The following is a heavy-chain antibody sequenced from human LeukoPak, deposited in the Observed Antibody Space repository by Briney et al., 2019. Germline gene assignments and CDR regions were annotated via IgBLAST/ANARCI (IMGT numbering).Heavy chain of an antibody. D-gene: IGHD6-13*01. J-gene: IGHJ5*02. V-gene: IGHV5-51*01. Sequence: GGSLKISCKGSGYSFTSYWIGWVRPMPGKGVEGMGIIYPGDSDTRYSPSFQGQVTISADKSISTAYLQWSSLKASDTAMYYCARHVIAAAGRGWFDPWGQGTLVTVSS. CDR3: ARHVIAAAGRGWFDP. CDR1: GYSFTSYW. CDR2: IYPGDSDT.